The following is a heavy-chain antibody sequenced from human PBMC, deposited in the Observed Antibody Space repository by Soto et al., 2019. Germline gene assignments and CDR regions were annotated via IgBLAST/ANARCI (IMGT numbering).Heavy chain of an antibody. Sequence: PGGSLRLSCAASGFTFSSYGMHWVRQAPGKGLEWVAVIWYDGSNKYYADSVKGRFTISRDNSKNTLYLQMNSLRAEDTAVYYCARGNYYGSGAFDIWGQGXMVTV. V-gene: IGHV3-33*01. CDR3: ARGNYYGSGAFDI. J-gene: IGHJ3*02. CDR2: IWYDGSNK. CDR1: GFTFSSYG. D-gene: IGHD3-10*01.